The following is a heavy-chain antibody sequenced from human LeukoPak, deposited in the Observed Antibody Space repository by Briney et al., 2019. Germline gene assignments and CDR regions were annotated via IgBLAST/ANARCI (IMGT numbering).Heavy chain of an antibody. V-gene: IGHV5-51*01. D-gene: IGHD3-3*01. Sequence: GESLKISCKGSGYSFTSYWIGWVPQMPGKGLEWIGIIYPGDSDTRYSPSFQGQVTISADKSMSTAYLQWSSLKASDTAMYYCARGDARGLLRFLEWDKIVFDYWGQGTLVTVSS. CDR3: ARGDARGLLRFLEWDKIVFDY. J-gene: IGHJ4*02. CDR2: IYPGDSDT. CDR1: GYSFTSYW.